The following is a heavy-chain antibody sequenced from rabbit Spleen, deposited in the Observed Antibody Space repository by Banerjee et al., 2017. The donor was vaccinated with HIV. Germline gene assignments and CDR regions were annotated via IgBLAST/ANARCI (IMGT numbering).Heavy chain of an antibody. Sequence: QQQLVESGGGLVTPGGSLKLSCKASGFDFSSYGVSWVRQAPGKGLEWIGFIDLVFGITYYASWVNGRFTISSHNAQNTLYLQLNSLTAADTATYFCVRDLGYDDYSEKGYFNLWGPGTLVTVS. V-gene: IGHV1S47*01. CDR3: VRDLGYDDYSEKGYFNL. J-gene: IGHJ4*01. D-gene: IGHD2-1*01. CDR1: GFDFSSYG. CDR2: IDLVFGIT.